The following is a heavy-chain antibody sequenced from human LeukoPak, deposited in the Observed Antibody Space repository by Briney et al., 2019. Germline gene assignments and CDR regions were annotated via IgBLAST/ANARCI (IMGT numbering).Heavy chain of an antibody. CDR3: ARSRYSGYDGRYYYYYYYMDV. J-gene: IGHJ6*03. CDR2: VYYTGST. V-gene: IGHV4-59*01. Sequence: PSETLSLTCTVSGGYISSYYWSWIRQPPGEGLEWIGYVYYTGSTNYNPSLKSRVSISVDTSKNQFSLKLSSVTAADTAVYYCARSRYSGYDGRYYYYYYYMDVWGKGTTVTVSS. CDR1: GGYISSYY. D-gene: IGHD5-12*01.